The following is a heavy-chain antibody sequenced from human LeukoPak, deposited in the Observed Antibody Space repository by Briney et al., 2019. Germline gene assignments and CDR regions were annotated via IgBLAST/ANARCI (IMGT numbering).Heavy chain of an antibody. CDR1: GYTFTSYD. CDR2: MNPNSGNT. Sequence: ASVKVSCEASGYTFTSYDINWVRQATGQGLEWMGWMNPNSGNTGYAQKFQGRVTMTRDTSISTAYMELRGLRSEDTAVYYCVRDGEGVAISVNYWFDPWGQGTLVTVSS. J-gene: IGHJ5*02. CDR3: VRDGEGVAISVNYWFDP. D-gene: IGHD3-10*01. V-gene: IGHV1-8*01.